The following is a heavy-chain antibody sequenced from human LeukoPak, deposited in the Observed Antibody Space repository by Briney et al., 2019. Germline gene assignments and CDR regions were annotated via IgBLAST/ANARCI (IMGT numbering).Heavy chain of an antibody. CDR3: ARFRIAADY. D-gene: IGHD6-25*01. V-gene: IGHV4-59*01. CDR2: IYYSGST. J-gene: IGHJ4*02. CDR1: GGSLSSYY. Sequence: LGTLSLTCTVSGGSLSSYYWSWIRQPPGKGLEWIGYIYYSGSTNYNPSLKSRVTISVDTSKNQFSLKLSSVTAADTAVYYCARFRIAADYWGQGTLVTVSS.